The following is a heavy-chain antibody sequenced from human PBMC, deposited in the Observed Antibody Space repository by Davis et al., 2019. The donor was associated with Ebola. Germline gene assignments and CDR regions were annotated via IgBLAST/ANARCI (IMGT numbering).Heavy chain of an antibody. D-gene: IGHD4-11*01. Sequence: GESLKIPCAASGFTFSSYSMNWVRQASGKGLEWVGRIRSKANSYATAYAASVKGRFTISRDDSKNTAYLQMNSLKTEDTAVYYCTSTTVGGDYWGQGTLVTVSS. CDR3: TSTTVGGDY. CDR1: GFTFSSYS. CDR2: IRSKANSYAT. J-gene: IGHJ4*02. V-gene: IGHV3-73*01.